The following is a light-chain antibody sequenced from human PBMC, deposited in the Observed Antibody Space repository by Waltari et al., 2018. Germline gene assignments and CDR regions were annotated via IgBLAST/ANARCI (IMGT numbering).Light chain of an antibody. J-gene: IGLJ1*01. Sequence: SYYLTQPPSVSLSPGQPATITRSGHKLGDNFACWDQQKPGQSPVLFLYQYDKRPSGIPERFSGSNSGNTATPTISGTQPMDEADYYCQAWDTSTALYVFGPGTKVTVL. CDR3: QAWDTSTALYV. CDR1: KLGDNF. CDR2: QYD. V-gene: IGLV3-1*01.